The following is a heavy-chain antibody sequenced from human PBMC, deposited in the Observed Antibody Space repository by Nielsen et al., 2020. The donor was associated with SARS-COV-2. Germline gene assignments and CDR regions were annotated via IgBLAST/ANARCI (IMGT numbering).Heavy chain of an antibody. J-gene: IGHJ6*02. CDR2: ISSSGSTI. V-gene: IGHV3-48*03. Sequence: GGSLRLSCAASGFTFSSYEMNWVRQAPGKGLEWVSYISSSGSTIYYADSVKGRFTISRDNAKNSLYLQMNSLRAEDTAVYYCARGPSGYDFWSGYLYYYYGMDVWGQGTTVTVSS. CDR1: GFTFSSYE. D-gene: IGHD3-3*01. CDR3: ARGPSGYDFWSGYLYYYYGMDV.